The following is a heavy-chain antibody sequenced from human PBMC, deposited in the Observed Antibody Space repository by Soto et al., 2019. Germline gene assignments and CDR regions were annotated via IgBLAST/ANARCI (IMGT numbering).Heavy chain of an antibody. CDR1: GGSISSGGYY. J-gene: IGHJ4*02. CDR2: IYYSGST. V-gene: IGHV4-31*03. Sequence: SETLSLTCTVSGGSISSGGYYWSWIRQHPGKGLEWIGYIYYSGSTYYNPSLKSRVTISVDTSKNQFSLKLSSVTAADTAVYDCARVGGGSSWALDYWGQGTLVTVSS. CDR3: ARVGGGSSWALDY. D-gene: IGHD6-13*01.